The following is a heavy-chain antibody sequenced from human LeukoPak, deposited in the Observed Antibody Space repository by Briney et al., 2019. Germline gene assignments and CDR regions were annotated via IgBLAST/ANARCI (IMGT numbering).Heavy chain of an antibody. D-gene: IGHD1-26*01. CDR3: ARVWWELGPFDY. J-gene: IGHJ4*02. Sequence: ASVKVSCKASGYTFTSYGISWVRQAPGQGLEWMGWISAYNGNTNYAQKLQGRVTMTTDTSTSTAYMGLRSLRSDDTAVYYCARVWWELGPFDYWAREPWSPSPQ. V-gene: IGHV1-18*01. CDR2: ISAYNGNT. CDR1: GYTFTSYG.